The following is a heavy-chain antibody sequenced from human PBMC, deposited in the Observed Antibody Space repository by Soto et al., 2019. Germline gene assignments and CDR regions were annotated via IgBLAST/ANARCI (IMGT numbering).Heavy chain of an antibody. Sequence: ASVKVSCKASGYTFTSYYMHCVRQAPGQGLEWMGIINPSGGSTSYAQKFQGRVTMTRDTSTSTVYMELSSLRSEDTAVYYCARGPSYYDSSGYPYGMDVWGQGTTVTVS. CDR2: INPSGGST. D-gene: IGHD3-22*01. J-gene: IGHJ6*02. CDR1: GYTFTSYY. CDR3: ARGPSYYDSSGYPYGMDV. V-gene: IGHV1-46*01.